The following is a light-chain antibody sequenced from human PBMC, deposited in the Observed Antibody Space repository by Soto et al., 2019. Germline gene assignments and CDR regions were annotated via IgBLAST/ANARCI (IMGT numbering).Light chain of an antibody. CDR1: QSVSTN. Sequence: EIVMTQSPATLSVSPGETATLSCRASQSVSTNLAWYYQAPGQAPRLLIYGASTSATSIPARFSGGGSGTDFTLTISSLESEDFAVYYCQYRNNRTFSFGPGTKVDIK. V-gene: IGKV3-15*01. CDR3: QYRNNRTFS. CDR2: GAS. J-gene: IGKJ3*01.